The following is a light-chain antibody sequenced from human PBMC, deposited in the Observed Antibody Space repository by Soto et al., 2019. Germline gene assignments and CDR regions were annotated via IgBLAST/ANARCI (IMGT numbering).Light chain of an antibody. J-gene: IGKJ2*01. CDR2: DTI. CDR1: QSVGSH. Sequence: EIVLTQSPATLSLSPGERATLSCRARQSVGSHLAWYQQKPGRAPSLLIFDTISRATGTPTRCSGSGSGTDFTLTISSLEPEDFAVYYCQQRSMWPSYTFGQGTKLEIK. CDR3: QQRSMWPSYT. V-gene: IGKV3-11*01.